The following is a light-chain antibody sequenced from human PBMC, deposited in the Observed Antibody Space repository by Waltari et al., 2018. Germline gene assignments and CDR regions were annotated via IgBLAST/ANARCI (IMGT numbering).Light chain of an antibody. V-gene: IGKV3-11*01. J-gene: IGKJ5*01. CDR1: HNLHNH. CDR2: DAS. CDR3: QQRKDWPLTT. Sequence: CMASHNLHNHLAWYQQKPGQPPRLRIHDASRSAVGIPARFSGSGSGTDFSLTISSLEPEDFAFYYCQQRKDWPLTTFGQGTRLEIK.